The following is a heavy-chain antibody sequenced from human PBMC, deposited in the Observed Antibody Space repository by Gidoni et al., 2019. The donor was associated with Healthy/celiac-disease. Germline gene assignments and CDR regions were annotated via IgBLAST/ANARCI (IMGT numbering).Heavy chain of an antibody. V-gene: IGHV1-46*03. Sequence: GQGLEWMGIINPSGGSTSYAQKFQGRVTMTRDTSTSTVYMELSSLRSEDTAVYYCARELGREVAGTTLPSYYYYGMDVWGQGTTVTVSS. CDR2: INPSGGST. J-gene: IGHJ6*02. D-gene: IGHD6-19*01. CDR3: ARELGREVAGTTLPSYYYYGMDV.